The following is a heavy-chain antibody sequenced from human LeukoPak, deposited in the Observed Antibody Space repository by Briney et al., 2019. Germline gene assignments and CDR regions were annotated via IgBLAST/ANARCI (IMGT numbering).Heavy chain of an antibody. J-gene: IGHJ5*02. CDR3: ARDPTAAAGLNWFDP. D-gene: IGHD6-13*01. V-gene: IGHV4-4*07. CDR1: GGSISSYY. CDR2: IYTSGST. Sequence: PSETLSLTCTVSGGSISSYYWSWIRQPAGKGLEWIGRIYTSGSTNYNPSLKGRVTMSVDTSKNQFSLKLSSVTAADTAVYYCARDPTAAAGLNWFDPWGQGTLVTVSS.